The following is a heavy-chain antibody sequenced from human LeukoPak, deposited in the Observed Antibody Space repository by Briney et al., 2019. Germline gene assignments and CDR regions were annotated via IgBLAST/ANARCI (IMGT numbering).Heavy chain of an antibody. CDR2: ISVYNDNT. CDR1: GSTFTNFG. V-gene: IGHV1-18*01. J-gene: IGHJ4*02. CDR3: ARDVMSPTLRQLGIPVFDS. Sequence: ASVKVSCKASGSTFTNFGLSWVRQAPGQGLEWMGWISVYNDNTNYAQKFQGRVTMTTDTSTSTAYMELRSLRSDDTAVYYCARDVMSPTLRQLGIPVFDSWGQGTLVSVSS. D-gene: IGHD7-27*01.